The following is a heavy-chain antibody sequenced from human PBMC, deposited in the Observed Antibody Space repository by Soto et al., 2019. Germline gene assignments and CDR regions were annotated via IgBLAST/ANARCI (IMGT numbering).Heavy chain of an antibody. Sequence: QVQLQESGPGLVKPSQTLSLSCTVSGGSISSGAYYWSWIRQHPGKGLEWIGYIYYSGTTYYNPSLQSRVNMSVDTSKNQFSLKLSSVTAADTAVYYCARGPDNDTDDAFDIWGQGTMVTVSS. CDR1: GGSISSGAYY. J-gene: IGHJ3*02. CDR2: IYYSGTT. CDR3: ARGPDNDTDDAFDI. V-gene: IGHV4-31*03. D-gene: IGHD3-22*01.